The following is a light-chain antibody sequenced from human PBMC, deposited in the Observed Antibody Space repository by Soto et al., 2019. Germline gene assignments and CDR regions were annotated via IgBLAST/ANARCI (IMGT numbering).Light chain of an antibody. CDR2: DVN. CDR1: TSDIGVYNY. V-gene: IGLV2-11*01. CDR3: CSYAGNFAFV. Sequence: QSALTQPRSVSGSPGQSVTISCTGTTSDIGVYNYVSWYQHNPGKAPKVMIYDVNERPSGVPDRFSGSKSGNTASLTISGLQAEDEADYYCCSYAGNFAFVFGGGIKLTVL. J-gene: IGLJ2*01.